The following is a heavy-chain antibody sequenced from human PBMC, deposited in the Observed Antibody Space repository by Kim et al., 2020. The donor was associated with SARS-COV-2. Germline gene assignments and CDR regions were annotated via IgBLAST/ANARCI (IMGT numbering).Heavy chain of an antibody. CDR1: GFTFSSYA. V-gene: IGHV3-23*01. Sequence: GGSLRLSCAASGFTFSSYAMSWVRQAPGKGLEWVAAISCSGGNTYYADSVKGRFTISRDNSKNTLYLQMNSLRAEDTAVYYCAKDSGTTVVTPGDYWGQGTLVTVSS. D-gene: IGHD4-17*01. CDR3: AKDSGTTVVTPGDY. CDR2: ISCSGGNT. J-gene: IGHJ4*02.